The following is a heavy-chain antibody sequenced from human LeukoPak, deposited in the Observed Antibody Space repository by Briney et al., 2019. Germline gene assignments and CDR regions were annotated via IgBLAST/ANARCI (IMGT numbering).Heavy chain of an antibody. Sequence: SETLSLTCTVSGGSISSYSWNWIRQPPGKGLEWIGFMFYSGSTNYNPSLKSRVTISVDTSKNQFSLKLSSVTAADTAVYYCAKENHYDSGSFDYWGQGTLVTVSS. CDR1: GGSISSYS. V-gene: IGHV4-59*01. J-gene: IGHJ4*02. CDR3: AKENHYDSGSFDY. CDR2: MFYSGST. D-gene: IGHD3-10*01.